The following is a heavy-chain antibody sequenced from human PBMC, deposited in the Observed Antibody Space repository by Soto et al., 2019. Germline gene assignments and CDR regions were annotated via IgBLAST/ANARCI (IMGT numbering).Heavy chain of an antibody. CDR3: VKDGIRGIHIDK. V-gene: IGHV3-23*01. J-gene: IGHJ4*02. CDR1: GFNFSYNA. CDR2: VSVDPGNT. Sequence: GGSLRLSCVASGFNFSYNAMSWVRQAPGKGLQWVASVSVDPGNTYYADSVKGRFTISRDNSIYTLYLQMNNVTAEDTAIYYCVKDGIRGIHIDKWGQGTLVTVSS.